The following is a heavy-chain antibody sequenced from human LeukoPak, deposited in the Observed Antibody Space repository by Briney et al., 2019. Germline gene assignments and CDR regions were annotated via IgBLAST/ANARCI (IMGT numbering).Heavy chain of an antibody. Sequence: GGSLRLSCAASGFTFSNYAMSWVRQAPGKGLEWVSAITSSGSSTYSADSVKGRFTISRDNSKNTLYLQMNSLRAEDTAVYYYARDKSSSWLFDYWGQGTLVTVSS. D-gene: IGHD6-13*01. V-gene: IGHV3-23*01. CDR1: GFTFSNYA. CDR2: ITSSGSST. J-gene: IGHJ4*02. CDR3: ARDKSSSWLFDY.